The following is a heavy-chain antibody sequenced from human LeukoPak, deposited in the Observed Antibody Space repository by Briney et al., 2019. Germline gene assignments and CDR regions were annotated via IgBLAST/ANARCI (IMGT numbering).Heavy chain of an antibody. CDR3: AREGRIVGATTHYYMDV. Sequence: ASVKVSCKASGGTFSSYAISWVRQAPGQGLEWMGGIIPIFGTANYAQKFQGRVKTTADESTSTDYMELSSLRSEDTAVYYCAREGRIVGATTHYYMDVWGKGTTVTVSS. CDR1: GGTFSSYA. CDR2: IIPIFGTA. J-gene: IGHJ6*03. V-gene: IGHV1-69*13. D-gene: IGHD1-26*01.